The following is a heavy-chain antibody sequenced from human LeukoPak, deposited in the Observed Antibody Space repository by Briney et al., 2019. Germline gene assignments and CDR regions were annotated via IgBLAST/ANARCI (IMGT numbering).Heavy chain of an antibody. CDR1: GGSISSSNYY. CDR3: ARDHGLYNWNPGNWFDP. J-gene: IGHJ5*02. CDR2: IYYSGST. V-gene: IGHV4-39*02. D-gene: IGHD1-20*01. Sequence: SETLSLTCTVSGGSISSSNYYWGWIRQSPGKELEWIGNIYYSGSTDYNPSLKSRVTISVDRSKNQFSLKLSSVIAADTAVYYCARDHGLYNWNPGNWFDPWGQGTLVTVSS.